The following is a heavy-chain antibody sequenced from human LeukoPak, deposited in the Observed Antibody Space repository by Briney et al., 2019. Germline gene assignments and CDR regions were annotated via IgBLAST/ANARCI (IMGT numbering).Heavy chain of an antibody. Sequence: ASVKVSCKASGYTFTSYDINWVRQATGQGLEWMGWMNPNSGNTGYAQKFQGRVTMTRNTSISTAYMELSSLRSEDTAVYYCARGQQLVPRRRYYYYYMDVWGKGTTVTVSS. CDR3: ARGQQLVPRRRYYYYYMDV. V-gene: IGHV1-8*01. CDR1: GYTFTSYD. CDR2: MNPNSGNT. J-gene: IGHJ6*03. D-gene: IGHD6-6*01.